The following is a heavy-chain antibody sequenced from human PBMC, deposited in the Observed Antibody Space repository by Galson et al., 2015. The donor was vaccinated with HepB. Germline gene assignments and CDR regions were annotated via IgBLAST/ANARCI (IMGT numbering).Heavy chain of an antibody. Sequence: SLRLSCAASGFTFSSYAMHWVRQAPGKGLEWVAVISYDGSNKYYADSVKGRFTISRDNSKNTLYLQINSLRAEDTAVYYCARGSWWWQLVLFVFIGDWGQGTLVTVSS. CDR1: GFTFSSYA. CDR3: ARGSWWWQLVLFVFIGD. V-gene: IGHV3-30-3*01. CDR2: ISYDGSNK. D-gene: IGHD2-15*01. J-gene: IGHJ4*02.